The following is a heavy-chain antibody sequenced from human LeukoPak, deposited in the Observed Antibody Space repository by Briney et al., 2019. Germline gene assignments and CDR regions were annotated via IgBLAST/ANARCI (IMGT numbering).Heavy chain of an antibody. CDR2: IYYSGST. V-gene: IGHV4-39*01. Sequence: SETLSLTCTVSGGSISSSSYYWGWIRQPPGKGLEWIGSIYYSGSTYYNPSLKSRVTISVDTSKNQFSLKLSSVTAADTAVYYCARPPRGLDLWLITVGAFDIWGQGTMVTVSS. D-gene: IGHD3-9*01. J-gene: IGHJ3*02. CDR3: ARPPRGLDLWLITVGAFDI. CDR1: GGSISSSSYY.